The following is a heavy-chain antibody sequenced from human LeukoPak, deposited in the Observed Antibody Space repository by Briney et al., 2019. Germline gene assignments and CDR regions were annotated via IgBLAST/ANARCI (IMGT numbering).Heavy chain of an antibody. J-gene: IGHJ6*03. CDR3: ARDVAAAGIGNYYYYYYMDV. CDR2: INPNSGGT. V-gene: IGHV1-2*02. D-gene: IGHD6-13*01. CDR1: GYAFTCYY. Sequence: ASVKLSCKASGYAFTCYYMHWVRRAPGQGLGWMGWINPNSGGTNYAQKFQGRVTMTRDTSISTAYMELSRLRSDDTAVYYCARDVAAAGIGNYYYYYYMDVWGKGTTVTISS.